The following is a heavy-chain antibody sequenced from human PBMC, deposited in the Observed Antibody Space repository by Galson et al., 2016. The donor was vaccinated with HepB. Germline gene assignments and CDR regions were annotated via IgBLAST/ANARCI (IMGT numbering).Heavy chain of an antibody. V-gene: IGHV3-74*01. CDR3: ARAPSMNCHDWFDP. CDR2: INRDGSDT. D-gene: IGHD1-1*01. J-gene: IGHJ5*02. Sequence: SLRLSCAASGFTFNNYWMHWVRQAAGKGLLWVSRINRDGSDTIYADSVKGRITISRDNAKNTLYLQMNRLRVEDSAVYYCARAPSMNCHDWFDPWGQGTLVTVSS. CDR1: GFTFNNYW.